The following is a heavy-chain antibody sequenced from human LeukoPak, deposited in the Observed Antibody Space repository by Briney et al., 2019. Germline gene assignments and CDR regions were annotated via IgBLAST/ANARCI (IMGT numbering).Heavy chain of an antibody. J-gene: IGHJ6*03. V-gene: IGHV1-69*05. Sequence: SVKVSCKASGGTFSSYAISWVRQAPGQGLEWMGGIIPIFGTANYAQKFQGRVTITTDESTSTAYMELSSLRSEDTAVYYCAREGGPSGYPYYYYMDVWGKGTTVTVSS. D-gene: IGHD3-3*01. CDR1: GGTFSSYA. CDR2: IIPIFGTA. CDR3: AREGGPSGYPYYYYMDV.